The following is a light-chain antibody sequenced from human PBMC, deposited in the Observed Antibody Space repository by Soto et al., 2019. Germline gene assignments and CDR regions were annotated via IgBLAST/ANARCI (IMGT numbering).Light chain of an antibody. CDR1: QSVSSSY. J-gene: IGKJ1*01. Sequence: EIVLTQSTGTLSLSPVERDTLYCRSSQSVSSSYLAWYQQKPGQAPRLLIYGGSSRATGIPDRFSGSGSGTDFTLTISRLEPEDFAVYYCQQYGSSPWAFGQGTKVDI. CDR3: QQYGSSPWA. CDR2: GGS. V-gene: IGKV3-20*01.